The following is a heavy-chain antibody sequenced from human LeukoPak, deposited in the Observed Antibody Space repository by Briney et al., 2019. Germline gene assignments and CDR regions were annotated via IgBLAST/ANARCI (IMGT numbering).Heavy chain of an antibody. Sequence: SVKVSCKASGGTFSSYAISWVRQAPGQGLEWMGGIIPIFGTANYAQKFQGRVTITADESTSTAYMELSSLRSEDTAVYYCASVVEQWLVLDAFDIWGQGTMVTVSS. CDR1: GGTFSSYA. J-gene: IGHJ3*02. CDR3: ASVVEQWLVLDAFDI. CDR2: IIPIFGTA. D-gene: IGHD6-19*01. V-gene: IGHV1-69*13.